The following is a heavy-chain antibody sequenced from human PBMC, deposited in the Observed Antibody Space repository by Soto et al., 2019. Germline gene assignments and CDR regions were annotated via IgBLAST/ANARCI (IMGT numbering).Heavy chain of an antibody. CDR1: GYSFTSYW. V-gene: IGHV5-51*01. CDR3: ARRTKSAKYYYDSSGSDY. J-gene: IGHJ4*02. CDR2: IYPGDSDT. D-gene: IGHD3-22*01. Sequence: GESLKISCKGSGYSFTSYWIGWVRQMPGKGLEWMGIIYPGDSDTRYSPSFQGQVTISADKSISTAYLQWSSLKASDTAMYYCARRTKSAKYYYDSSGSDYWGQGTLVTVSS.